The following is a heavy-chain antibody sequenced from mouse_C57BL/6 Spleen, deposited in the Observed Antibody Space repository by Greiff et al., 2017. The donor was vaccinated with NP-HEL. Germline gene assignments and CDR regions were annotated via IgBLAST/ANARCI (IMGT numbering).Heavy chain of an antibody. CDR3: ARDYYGSSYGWFAY. CDR1: GYTFTDYN. D-gene: IGHD1-1*01. V-gene: IGHV1-22*01. CDR2: INPNNGGT. Sequence: EVQLVESGPELVKPGASVKMSCKASGYTFTDYNMHWVKQSHGKSLEWIGYINPNNGGTSYNQKFKGKATLTVNKSSSTAYMELRSLTSEDSAVYYCARDYYGSSYGWFAYWGQGTLVTVSA. J-gene: IGHJ3*01.